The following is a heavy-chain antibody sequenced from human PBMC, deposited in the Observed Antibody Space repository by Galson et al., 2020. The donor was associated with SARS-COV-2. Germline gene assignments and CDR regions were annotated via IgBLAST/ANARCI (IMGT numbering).Heavy chain of an antibody. CDR3: ARDGNYIWGSYRYTGTAFDI. CDR2: ISVYDDNT. CDR1: GYSFTSYG. V-gene: IGHV1-18*01. D-gene: IGHD3-16*02. Sequence: GESLKISCEASGYSFTSYGISWVRQAPGQGLEWLGWISVYDDNTNYVQKLQGRVTMTTDTSTSTAYMELRSLTSDDTAVYYCARDGNYIWGSYRYTGTAFDIWGQGTMVTVSS. J-gene: IGHJ3*02.